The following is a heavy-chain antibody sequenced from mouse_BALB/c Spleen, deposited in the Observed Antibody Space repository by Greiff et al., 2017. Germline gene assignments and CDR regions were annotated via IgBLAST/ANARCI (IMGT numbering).Heavy chain of an antibody. Sequence: EVQLVESGAELVKPGASVKLSCTASGFNIKDTYMHWVKQRPEQGLEWIGRIDPANGNTKYDPKFQGKATITADTSSNTAYLQLSSLTSEDTAVYYCARSHDGYYVLDYWGQGTTLTVSS. CDR3: ARSHDGYYVLDY. CDR2: IDPANGNT. J-gene: IGHJ2*01. D-gene: IGHD2-3*01. CDR1: GFNIKDTY. V-gene: IGHV14-3*02.